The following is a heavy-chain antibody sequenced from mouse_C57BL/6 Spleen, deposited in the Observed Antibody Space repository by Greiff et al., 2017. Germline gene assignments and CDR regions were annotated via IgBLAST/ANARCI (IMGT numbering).Heavy chain of an antibody. CDR1: GFNIKNTY. CDR2: IDPANGNN. V-gene: IGHV14-3*01. Sequence: VQLKESVAELVRPGASVKLSCTASGFNIKNTYMHWVKQRPEQGLEWIGRIDPANGNNKYAPKFQGKATIAADASSHTAYLQLSSLTSEDTAIDYCARSSRLLQEYYAMDYWGQGTSVTVSS. D-gene: IGHD2-3*01. J-gene: IGHJ4*01. CDR3: ARSSRLLQEYYAMDY.